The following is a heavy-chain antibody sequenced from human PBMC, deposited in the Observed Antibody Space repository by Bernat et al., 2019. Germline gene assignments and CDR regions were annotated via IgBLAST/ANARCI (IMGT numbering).Heavy chain of an antibody. Sequence: EVQLVESGGGLVQPGGSLRLSCAASGFTVSSNYMSWVRQAPGKGLEWVSVIYSGGSTYYADSVKGRFTISRHNSKNTLYLQMNSLRAEDTAVYYCARESDDYGDHDRGRVLDYWGQGTLVTVSS. CDR2: IYSGGST. V-gene: IGHV3-53*04. CDR1: GFTVSSNY. D-gene: IGHD4-17*01. CDR3: ARESDDYGDHDRGRVLDY. J-gene: IGHJ4*02.